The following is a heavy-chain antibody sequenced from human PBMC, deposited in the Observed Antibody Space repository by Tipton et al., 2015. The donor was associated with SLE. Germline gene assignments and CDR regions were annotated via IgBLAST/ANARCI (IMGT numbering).Heavy chain of an antibody. V-gene: IGHV1-69*05. CDR1: GGTFSSHD. CDR3: ARKRAPSRGYLLD. J-gene: IGHJ4*02. D-gene: IGHD6-13*01. Sequence: QLVQSGAEVKKPGSSVKVSCKASGGTFSSHDINWVRQAPGQGLEWVGGIIPVVGKANYAQKFQGRVTITTAESTSTVYMDLTSLRSEDTAMYYCARKRAPSRGYLLDWGQGTLVTVSS. CDR2: IIPVVGKA.